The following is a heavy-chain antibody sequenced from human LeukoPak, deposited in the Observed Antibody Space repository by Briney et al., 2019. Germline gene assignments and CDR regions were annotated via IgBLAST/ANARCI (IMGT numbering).Heavy chain of an antibody. J-gene: IGHJ4*02. Sequence: SETLSLTCAVYGGSFSGYYWSWIRQPPRKGLEWIGEINHSGSTNYNPSLKSRVTISVDTPKNQFSLKLSSVTAADTAVYYCARVGHSSLDYWGQGTLVTVSS. CDR3: ARVGHSSLDY. CDR2: INHSGST. CDR1: GGSFSGYY. D-gene: IGHD6-19*01. V-gene: IGHV4-34*01.